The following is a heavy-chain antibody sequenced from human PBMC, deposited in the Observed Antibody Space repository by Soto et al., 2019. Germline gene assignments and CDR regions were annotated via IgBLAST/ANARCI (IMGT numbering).Heavy chain of an antibody. J-gene: IGHJ4*02. CDR3: AGVLSGWYWLDY. V-gene: IGHV1-3*01. Sequence: QVQLVQSGAEVKKPGASVKVSCKASGYTFTSYAMHWVRQAPGQRLEWMGWINAGNGNTKYSQKFQGRVTITRDTSASTAYMELSSLRAEDTAVYCYAGVLSGWYWLDYWGQATLVTVCS. CDR1: GYTFTSYA. CDR2: INAGNGNT. D-gene: IGHD6-19*01.